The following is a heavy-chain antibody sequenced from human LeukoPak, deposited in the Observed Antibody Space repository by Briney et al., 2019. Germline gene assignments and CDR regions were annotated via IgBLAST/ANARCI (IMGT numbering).Heavy chain of an antibody. Sequence: SSVQVSCKASGRTFSIYAISWVRQAPGQGLEWMGGIIPIFVTANYAQKFQGRVTITADESTSTAYIELSSLRSEDTAVYYCARPNNPVVVDYYDSSGYYLDYWGQGTLVTVSS. CDR3: ARPNNPVVVDYYDSSGYYLDY. CDR2: IIPIFVTA. V-gene: IGHV1-69*01. J-gene: IGHJ4*02. CDR1: GRTFSIYA. D-gene: IGHD3-22*01.